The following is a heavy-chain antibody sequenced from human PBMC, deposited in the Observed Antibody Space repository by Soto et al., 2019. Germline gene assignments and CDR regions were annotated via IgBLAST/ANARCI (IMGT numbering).Heavy chain of an antibody. Sequence: GGSLRLSCAASGFTVRTNYMTWVRQAPGKGLEWVSVIYSGGTIYYADSVKGRFTLSRDISKDTGYLQMNSLRVEDTAVYYCARAQATIVSGIYYHYYIPSWGQGTLVTGS. D-gene: IGHD1-26*01. CDR2: IYSGGTI. CDR1: GFTVRTNY. V-gene: IGHV3-53*01. CDR3: ARAQATIVSGIYYHYYIPS. J-gene: IGHJ4*02.